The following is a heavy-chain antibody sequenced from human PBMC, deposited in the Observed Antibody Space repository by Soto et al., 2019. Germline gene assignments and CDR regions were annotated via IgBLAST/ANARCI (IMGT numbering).Heavy chain of an antibody. CDR3: ARGRGDAWSHYFDY. CDR1: GYSITSGYY. V-gene: IGHV4-38-2*02. CDR2: FFHNGNT. J-gene: IGHJ4*02. D-gene: IGHD2-2*01. Sequence: SETLSLTCTVYGYSITSGYYWGWVRQPPGKGLEWLGSFFHNGNTYYNPSLKSRVPISVDTSNTEFSLNLISVTAADTALYFCARGRGDAWSHYFDYWGQGILVTVSS.